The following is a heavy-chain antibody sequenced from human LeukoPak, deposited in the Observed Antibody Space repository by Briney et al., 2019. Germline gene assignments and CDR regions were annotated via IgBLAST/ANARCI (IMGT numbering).Heavy chain of an antibody. J-gene: IGHJ4*02. D-gene: IGHD4-11*01. CDR3: ARGMDYRFDY. CDR2: ISYDGSNK. Sequence: PGRSLRLSCAASGFTFSSYAMHWVRQAPGKGLEWVAVISYDGSNKYYADSVKGRFTISRDNSKNTLYLQTNSLRAEDTAVYYCARGMDYRFDYWGQGTLVTVSS. CDR1: GFTFSSYA. V-gene: IGHV3-30*04.